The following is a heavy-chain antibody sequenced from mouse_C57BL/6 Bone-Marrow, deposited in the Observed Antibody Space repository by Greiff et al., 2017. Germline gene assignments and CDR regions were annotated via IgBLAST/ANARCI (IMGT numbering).Heavy chain of an antibody. CDR1: GYTFTSYW. D-gene: IGHD1-1*01. CDR3: ARSSPYYGSSLVAY. V-gene: IGHV1-55*01. J-gene: IGHJ3*01. CDR2: IYPGSGST. Sequence: VQLQQPGAELVKPGASVKMSCKASGYTFTSYWITWVKQRPGQGLEWIGDIYPGSGSTNYNEKFKSKATLTVDTSSSTAYMQLSSLTSEDSAVYYCARSSPYYGSSLVAYWGQGTLVTVSA.